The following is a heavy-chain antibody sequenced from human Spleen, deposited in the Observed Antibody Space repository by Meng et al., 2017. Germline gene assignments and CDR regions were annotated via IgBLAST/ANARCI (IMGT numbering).Heavy chain of an antibody. V-gene: IGHV3-64*07. Sequence: VQLVESGRGVVQPGTSLRLSCAASGFTFSDYAMHWVRQAPGKGLEYVSTISSNGGRTYYADSVKGRFTISRDNSKSTLYLQMGFLRAEDMAVYYCARSLVGTIDLDYWGQGTLVTVSS. J-gene: IGHJ4*02. CDR2: ISSNGGRT. CDR1: GFTFSDYA. D-gene: IGHD1-26*01. CDR3: ARSLVGTIDLDY.